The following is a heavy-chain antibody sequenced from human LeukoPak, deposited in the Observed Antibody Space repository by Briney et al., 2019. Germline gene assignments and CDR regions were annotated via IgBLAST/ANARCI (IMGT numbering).Heavy chain of an antibody. CDR3: ARSPSGYSGYDTKYYFDY. Sequence: SVKVSCKASGGTFSSYAIRWVRQAPGQGLEWMGRIIPILGIANYAQKFQGRVTITADKSTSTAYMELSSLRSEDTAVYYCARSPSGYSGYDTKYYFDYWGQGTLVTVSS. J-gene: IGHJ4*02. V-gene: IGHV1-69*04. CDR2: IIPILGIA. CDR1: GGTFSSYA. D-gene: IGHD5-12*01.